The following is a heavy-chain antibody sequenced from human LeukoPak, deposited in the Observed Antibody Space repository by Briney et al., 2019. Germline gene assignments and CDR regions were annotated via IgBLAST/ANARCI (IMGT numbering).Heavy chain of an antibody. CDR1: GGTFISYA. CDR3: ARVVLWFGELLSSYYYYGMDV. D-gene: IGHD3-10*01. CDR2: IIPILGIA. Sequence: SVKVSCKASGGTFISYAISWVRQAPGQGLEWMGRIIPILGIANYAQKFQGRVTITADKSTSTAYMELSSLRSEDTAVYYCARVVLWFGELLSSYYYYGMDVWGQGTTVTVSS. J-gene: IGHJ6*02. V-gene: IGHV1-69*04.